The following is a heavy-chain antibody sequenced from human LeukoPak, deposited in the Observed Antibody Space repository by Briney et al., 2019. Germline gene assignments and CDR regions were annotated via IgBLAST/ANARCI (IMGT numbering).Heavy chain of an antibody. J-gene: IGHJ4*02. CDR3: ARASYDYVWGSYRRYYFDY. D-gene: IGHD3-16*02. CDR2: IYYSGST. Sequence: SETLSLTCTVSGGSISSGGYYWSWIRQHPGKGLEWIGYIYYSGSTYYNPSLKSRVTISVDTSKNQFSLKLSSVTAADTAVYYCARASYDYVWGSYRRYYFDYRGQGTLVTVSS. CDR1: GGSISSGGYY. V-gene: IGHV4-31*03.